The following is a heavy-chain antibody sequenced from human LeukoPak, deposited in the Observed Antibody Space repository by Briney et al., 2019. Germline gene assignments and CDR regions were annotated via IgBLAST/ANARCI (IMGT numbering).Heavy chain of an antibody. CDR1: GGTFSSYA. CDR2: IIPILGIA. Sequence: GASVKVSCKASGGTFSSYAISWVRQAPGQGLEWMGRIIPILGIANYAQKFQGRVTITADKPTSTAYMELSSLRSEDTAVYYCARGGYCSGGSCHPLRLYYYYGMDVWGQGTTVTVSS. J-gene: IGHJ6*02. CDR3: ARGGYCSGGSCHPLRLYYYYGMDV. V-gene: IGHV1-69*04. D-gene: IGHD2-15*01.